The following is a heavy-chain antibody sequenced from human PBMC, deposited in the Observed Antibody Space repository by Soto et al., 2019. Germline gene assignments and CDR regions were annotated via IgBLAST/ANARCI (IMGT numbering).Heavy chain of an antibody. D-gene: IGHD6-19*01. V-gene: IGHV7-4-1*01. CDR3: ARDEQWLDDDAFDI. CDR1: GYTFTSYT. CDR2: INTNTGNP. Sequence: QVQLVQSGSELKKPGASVKVSCKASGYTFTSYTMNWVRQAPGQGLEWMGWINTNTGNPTYAQGFTGRFVFSLDTSVSTAYLQICSLKAEDTAVYYCARDEQWLDDDAFDIWGQGTMVTVSS. J-gene: IGHJ3*02.